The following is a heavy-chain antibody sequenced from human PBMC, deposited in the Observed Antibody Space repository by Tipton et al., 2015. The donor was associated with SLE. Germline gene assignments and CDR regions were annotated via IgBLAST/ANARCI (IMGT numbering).Heavy chain of an antibody. J-gene: IGHJ6*03. CDR2: ISGSSSYI. Sequence: SLRLSCAASGFTFSYFTLNWVRLAPGKGLEWVSSISGSSSYIYYADSVKGRFTISRDNAKKSLYLQMNSLRDEDTAVYYCARDGSLYDFWSGYYHYYYYLDVWGKGTPVTVSS. CDR3: ARDGSLYDFWSGYYHYYYYLDV. V-gene: IGHV3-21*01. CDR1: GFTFSYFT. D-gene: IGHD3-3*01.